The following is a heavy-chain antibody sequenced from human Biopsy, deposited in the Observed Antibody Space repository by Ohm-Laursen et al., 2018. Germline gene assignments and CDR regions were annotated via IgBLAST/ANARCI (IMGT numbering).Heavy chain of an antibody. CDR1: GGSVRGYY. J-gene: IGHJ3*02. V-gene: IGHV4-59*02. CDR3: ARVRGSGFFAFDI. D-gene: IGHD3-3*01. Sequence: SQTLSLTCSVSGGSVRGYYWSWIRQTSGTGLAWVGHIFDDGATNYSPSPSLQGRVTLSIDTSENTFSLTLASLPRADTGVYYCARVRGSGFFAFDIWGRGTTVSVSS. CDR2: IFDDGAT.